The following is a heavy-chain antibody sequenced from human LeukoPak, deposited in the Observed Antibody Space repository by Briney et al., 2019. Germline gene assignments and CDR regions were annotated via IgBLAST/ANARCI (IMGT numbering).Heavy chain of an antibody. V-gene: IGHV4-38-2*02. J-gene: IGHJ6*03. CDR1: GYSISIAYY. CDR2: INHSGST. CDR3: ARSSSTRYREVYYYYMDV. D-gene: IGHD3-10*02. Sequence: SETLSLTCTVSGYSISIAYYWGWIRQPPGKGLEWIGEINHSGSTNYNPSLKSRVTISVDTFKNQFSLKLSSVTAADTAVYYCARSSSTRYREVYYYYMDVWGKGTTVTVSS.